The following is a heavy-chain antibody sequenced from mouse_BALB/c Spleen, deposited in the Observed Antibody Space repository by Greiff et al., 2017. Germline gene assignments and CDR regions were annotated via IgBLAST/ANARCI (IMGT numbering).Heavy chain of an antibody. D-gene: IGHD1-2*01. V-gene: IGHV5-17*02. CDR2: ISSGSSTI. J-gene: IGHJ3*01. CDR1: GFTFSSFG. CDR3: ARSTARAWFAY. Sequence: EVKLMESGGGLVQPGGSRKLSCAASGFTFSSFGMHWVRQAPEKGLEWVAYISSGSSTIYYADTVKGRFTISRDNPKNTLFLQMTSLRSEDTAMYYCARSTARAWFAYWGQGTLVTVSA.